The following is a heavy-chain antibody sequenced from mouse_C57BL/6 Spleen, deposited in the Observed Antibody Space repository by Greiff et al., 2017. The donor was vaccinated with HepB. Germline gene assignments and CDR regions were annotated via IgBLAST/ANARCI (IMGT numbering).Heavy chain of an antibody. V-gene: IGHV1-26*01. J-gene: IGHJ4*01. CDR1: GYTFTDYY. CDR3: ARWELQAMDY. D-gene: IGHD1-1*02. CDR2: INPNNGGT. Sequence: VQLQQSGPELVKPGASVKISCKASGYTFTDYYMNWVKQSHGKSLEWIGDINPNNGGTSYNQKFKGKATLTVDKSSSTAYMELRSLTSEDSAVYYCARWELQAMDYWGQGTSVTVSS.